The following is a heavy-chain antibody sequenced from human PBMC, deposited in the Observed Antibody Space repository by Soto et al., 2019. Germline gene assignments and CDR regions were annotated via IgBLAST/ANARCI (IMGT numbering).Heavy chain of an antibody. CDR2: MSYDGSDT. CDR3: TIVRVADSALDH. D-gene: IGHD3-10*02. CDR1: GFIFSNNG. Sequence: TGGSLRLSCVGSGFIFSNNGMHWVRQTPGKGLEWVAFMSYDGSDTFYADSVKGRFTISSDNSKNTLFLHMSNLRAEDTAMYYCTIVRVADSALDHWGQGTLVTVSS. V-gene: IGHV3-30*02. J-gene: IGHJ4*02.